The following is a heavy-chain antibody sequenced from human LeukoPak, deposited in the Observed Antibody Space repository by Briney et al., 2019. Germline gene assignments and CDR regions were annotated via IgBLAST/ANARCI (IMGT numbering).Heavy chain of an antibody. J-gene: IGHJ4*02. CDR1: GFTFSSYA. CDR2: ISGTGGGNT. CDR3: AKGYSGSPRDYFDY. V-gene: IGHV3-23*01. D-gene: IGHD1-26*01. Sequence: SGGSLRLSCAASGFTFSSYAMSWVRQAPGKGLEWVSSISGTGGGNTYYADSAKGRFTISRDHPKNTLYLQMNSVRAEDTAVYYCAKGYSGSPRDYFDYWGQGTLVTVSS.